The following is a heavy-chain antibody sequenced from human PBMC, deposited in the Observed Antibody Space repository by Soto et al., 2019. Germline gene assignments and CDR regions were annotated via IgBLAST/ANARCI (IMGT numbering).Heavy chain of an antibody. D-gene: IGHD6-6*01. J-gene: IGHJ4*02. CDR1: GGSISSGDYY. V-gene: IGHV4-30-4*01. CDR3: ARDKGAISSSVHFDY. CDR2: IYYSGST. Sequence: SETLSLTCTVSGGSISSGDYYWSWIRQPPGKGLEWIGYIYYSGSTYYNPSLKSRVTISVDTSKNQFSLKLSSVTAADTAVYYCARDKGAISSSVHFDYWGQGTLVTVSS.